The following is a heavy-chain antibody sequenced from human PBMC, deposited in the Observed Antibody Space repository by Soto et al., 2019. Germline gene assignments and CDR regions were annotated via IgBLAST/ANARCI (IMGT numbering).Heavy chain of an antibody. CDR3: ARVSGYYLPDY. Sequence: QVQLVQSGAEEKKPGASVKVSCKASGYTFTNYATHWVRQAPGQRLEWMGWINADNGNTKYSQKLQGRVTITRDTSASTAYMELSSLSSEGTAVYYGARVSGYYLPDYWGQGTLVTVSS. CDR2: INADNGNT. J-gene: IGHJ4*02. CDR1: GYTFTNYA. D-gene: IGHD5-12*01. V-gene: IGHV1-3*05.